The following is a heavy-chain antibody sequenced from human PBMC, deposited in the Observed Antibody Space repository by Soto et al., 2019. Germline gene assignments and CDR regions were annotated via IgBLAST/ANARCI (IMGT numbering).Heavy chain of an antibody. Sequence: QVQLVQSGAEVKEPGSSVRVSCKASGGTFDNFIMNWVRQTPGRGLEWMGGIVPMLGTPTYAEKFKGRVTISATGSTSTMYMEVTSLISEDTAIYYSARNGTYSSSLSQYSGMDVWGQGTTVTVSS. CDR2: IVPMLGTP. V-gene: IGHV1-69*01. J-gene: IGHJ6*02. CDR1: GGTFDNFI. D-gene: IGHD1-26*01. CDR3: ARNGTYSSSLSQYSGMDV.